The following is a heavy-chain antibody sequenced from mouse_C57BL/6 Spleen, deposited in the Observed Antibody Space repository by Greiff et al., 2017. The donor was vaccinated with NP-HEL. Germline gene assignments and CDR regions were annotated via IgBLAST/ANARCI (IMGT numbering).Heavy chain of an antibody. CDR1: GYSFTGYY. J-gene: IGHJ4*01. Sequence: EVKLMESGPELVKPGASVKISCKASGYSFTGYYMHWVKQSSEKSLEWIGEINPSTGGTSYNQKFKGKATLTVDKSSITAYMQLKSLTSEDSAVYYCARREDGYSYAMDYWGQGTSVTVSS. V-gene: IGHV1-43*01. CDR3: ARREDGYSYAMDY. CDR2: INPSTGGT. D-gene: IGHD2-3*01.